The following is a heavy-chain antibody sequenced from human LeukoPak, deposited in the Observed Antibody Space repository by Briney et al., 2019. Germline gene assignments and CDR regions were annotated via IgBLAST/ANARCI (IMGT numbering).Heavy chain of an antibody. CDR3: ARRRFSHDY. CDR2: IYYSGST. CDR1: GVSISSYY. J-gene: IGHJ4*02. D-gene: IGHD3-3*01. Sequence: SETLSLTCTVSGVSISSYYWSWIRQPPGKGLEWIGYIYYSGSTNYNPSLKSRVTISVDTSKNQFSLKLSSVTAADTAVYYCARRRFSHDYWGQGTLVTVSS. V-gene: IGHV4-59*08.